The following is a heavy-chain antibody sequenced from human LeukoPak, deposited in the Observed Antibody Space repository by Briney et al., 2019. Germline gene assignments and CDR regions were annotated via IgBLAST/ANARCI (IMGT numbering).Heavy chain of an antibody. V-gene: IGHV4-38-2*01. CDR2: IYHSGST. CDR3: ARRDGWFDP. CDR1: GYSISSGYY. J-gene: IGHJ5*02. Sequence: PSETLSLTCAVSGYSISSGYYWVWFRQPPRKGLGWLGSIYHSGSTYYNPSLKSRVTISVDTSKNQFSLKLSSVTAADTAVYYCARRDGWFDPWGQGTLVTVSS. D-gene: IGHD5-24*01.